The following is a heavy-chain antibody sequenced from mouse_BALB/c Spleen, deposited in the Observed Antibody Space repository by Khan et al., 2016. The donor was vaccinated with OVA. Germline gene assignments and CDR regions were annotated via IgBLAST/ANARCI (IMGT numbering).Heavy chain of an antibody. V-gene: IGHV1S56*01. J-gene: IGHJ4*01. D-gene: IGHD1-1*01. CDR2: IDPGNVNT. CDR1: GSTFTNYN. CDR3: ARGEYYGTNAMDY. Sequence: QVQLKESGPELVKPGASVRISCEASGSTFTNYNIHWVKQRPGQGLEWIGWIDPGNVNTKYNENFKGKATLTADKSSSTAYMLLNSLTSEDSAVYLSARGEYYGTNAMDYWGQGTSVIVSS.